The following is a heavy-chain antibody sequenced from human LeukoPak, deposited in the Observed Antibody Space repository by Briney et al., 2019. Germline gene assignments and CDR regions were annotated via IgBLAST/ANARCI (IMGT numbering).Heavy chain of an antibody. V-gene: IGHV4-59*01. J-gene: IGHJ6*02. Sequence: SETLSLTCTVSGGSISSYYWSWIRQPPGKGLEWIGYIYYSGSTNYNPSLKSRVTISVDTSKNQFSLKLSSVTAADTAVYYCARGVRSSSYSSGWAYYYGMDVWGQGTAVTVSS. CDR1: GGSISSYY. CDR2: IYYSGST. CDR3: ARGVRSSSYSSGWAYYYGMDV. D-gene: IGHD6-19*01.